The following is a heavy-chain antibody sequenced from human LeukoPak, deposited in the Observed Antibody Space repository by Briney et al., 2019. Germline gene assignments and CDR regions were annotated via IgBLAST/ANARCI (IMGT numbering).Heavy chain of an antibody. CDR3: AKDLELYGPDY. CDR1: GFTFDDYA. Sequence: SGGSLRLSCAASGFTFDDYAMHWVRQAPGKGLEWVSGISWNSGSIGYADSVKGRFTISRDNSKNTLYLQMNSLRAEDTAVYYCAKDLELYGPDYWGQGTLVTVSS. CDR2: ISWNSGSI. D-gene: IGHD1-7*01. V-gene: IGHV3-9*01. J-gene: IGHJ4*02.